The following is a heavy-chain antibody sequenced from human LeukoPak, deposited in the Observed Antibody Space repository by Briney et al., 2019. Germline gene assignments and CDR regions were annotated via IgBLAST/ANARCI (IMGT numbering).Heavy chain of an antibody. CDR2: IWYDGSNK. D-gene: IGHD4-23*01. CDR1: GFTFSSYG. Sequence: PGRSLRLSCAASGFTFSSYGMHWVRQAPGKGLERVAVIWYDGSNKYYADSVKGRFTISRDNSKNTLYLQMNSLRAEDTAVYYCARDPGGNSARPYYFDYWGQGTLVTVSS. V-gene: IGHV3-33*01. CDR3: ARDPGGNSARPYYFDY. J-gene: IGHJ4*02.